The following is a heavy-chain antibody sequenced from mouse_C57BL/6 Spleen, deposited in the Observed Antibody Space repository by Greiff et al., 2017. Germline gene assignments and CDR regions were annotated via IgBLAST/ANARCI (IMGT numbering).Heavy chain of an antibody. V-gene: IGHV1-39*01. J-gene: IGHJ2*01. CDR3: ARSYYADFDY. CDR1: GYSFTDYN. Sequence: LEESGPELVKPGASVKISCKASGYSFTDYNMNWVKQSNGKSLEWIGVINPNYGTTSYNQKFKGKATLTVDQSSSTSYMQLNSLTSEDSAVYYFARSYYADFDYWGQGTTLTVSS. CDR2: INPNYGTT. D-gene: IGHD1-1*01.